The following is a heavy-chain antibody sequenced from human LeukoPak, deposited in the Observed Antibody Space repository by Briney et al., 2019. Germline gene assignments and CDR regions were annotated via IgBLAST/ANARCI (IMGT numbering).Heavy chain of an antibody. CDR3: ARHDAGIAARPFGN. J-gene: IGHJ4*02. Sequence: SETLSLTCTVSGGSISTYYWSWIRRPPGKGLEWIAYIHASGPTNYSPSLKSRITISVDTSKNQFSLKLSSVAAADTAVYYCARHDAGIAARPFGNWGQGTLVTVSS. CDR1: GGSISTYY. CDR2: IHASGPT. V-gene: IGHV4-4*09. D-gene: IGHD6-6*01.